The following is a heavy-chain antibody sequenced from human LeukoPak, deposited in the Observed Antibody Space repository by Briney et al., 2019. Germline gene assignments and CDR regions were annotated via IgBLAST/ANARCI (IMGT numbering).Heavy chain of an antibody. CDR2: IYYSGST. CDR1: GGSISSSSYY. J-gene: IGHJ4*02. CDR3: AGWHVDKAMVGIDY. Sequence: SETLSLTCTVSGGSISSSSYYWGWIRQPPGKGLEWIGSIYYSGSTYYNPSLKSRVTISVDTSKNQFSLKLSSVTAADTAVYYCAGWHVDKAMVGIDYWGQGTLVTVSS. D-gene: IGHD5-18*01. V-gene: IGHV4-39*07.